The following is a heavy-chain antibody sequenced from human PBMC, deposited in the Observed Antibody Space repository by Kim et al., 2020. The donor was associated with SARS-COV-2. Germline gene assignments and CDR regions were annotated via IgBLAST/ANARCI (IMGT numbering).Heavy chain of an antibody. CDR3: ARDRATRYRRDNWFDP. D-gene: IGHD5-18*01. V-gene: IGHV3-21*01. J-gene: IGHJ5*02. Sequence: EKSRFTISREHAKHSLYLQMNSLRAEDTAVYYCARDRATRYRRDNWFDPWGQGTLVTVSS.